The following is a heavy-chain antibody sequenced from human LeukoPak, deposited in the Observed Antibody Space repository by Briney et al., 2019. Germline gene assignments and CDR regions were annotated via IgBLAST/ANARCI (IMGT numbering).Heavy chain of an antibody. J-gene: IGHJ4*02. V-gene: IGHV1-46*01. CDR1: GYTFTSYY. CDR2: INPSGGST. Sequence: SVKVSCKASGYTFTSYYMHWVRQAPGQGLEWMGIINPSGGSTSYAQKFQGRVTMTRDTSTSTVYMELSSLRSEDTAVYYCARDLLPRLRFLEWLPIGGFDYWGQGTLVIVSS. CDR3: ARDLLPRLRFLEWLPIGGFDY. D-gene: IGHD3-3*01.